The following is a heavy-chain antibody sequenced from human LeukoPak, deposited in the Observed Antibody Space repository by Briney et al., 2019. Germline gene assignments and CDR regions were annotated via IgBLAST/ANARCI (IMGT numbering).Heavy chain of an antibody. CDR2: IYPGDSDT. Sequence: GESLQISCRGSGYSFTSYWIGWVLQMPGKGLEWMVIIYPGDSDTRYSPSFQGQVTISADKSISTAYLQWSSLKASDTAMYYCARRPVLGPNNWFDPWGQGALVTVSS. V-gene: IGHV5-51*01. CDR3: ARRPVLGPNNWFDP. CDR1: GYSFTSYW. D-gene: IGHD3-16*01. J-gene: IGHJ5*02.